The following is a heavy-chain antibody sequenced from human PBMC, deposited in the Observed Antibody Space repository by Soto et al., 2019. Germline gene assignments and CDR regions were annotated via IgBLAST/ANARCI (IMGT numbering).Heavy chain of an antibody. CDR1: GFTFSSYS. V-gene: IGHV3-21*01. J-gene: IGHJ3*02. CDR3: ARLVGATSARAFDI. Sequence: PLGSLRLSCAASGFTFSSYSMNWVRQAPGKGLEWVSSISSSSSYIYYADSMKGRFTISRDNAKNSLYLQMNSLRTEDTAVYYCARLVGATSARAFDIWGQGTMVTVSS. CDR2: ISSSSSYI. D-gene: IGHD1-26*01.